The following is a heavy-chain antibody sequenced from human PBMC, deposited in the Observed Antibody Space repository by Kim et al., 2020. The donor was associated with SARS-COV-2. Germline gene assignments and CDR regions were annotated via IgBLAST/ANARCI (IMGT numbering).Heavy chain of an antibody. V-gene: IGHV6-1*01. CDR3: ARGGWQWLAHFDY. Sequence: YSISVKSRITINPDTSTNQFSLQLNAVTPEDTAVYYCARGGWQWLAHFDYWGQGTLVTVSS. J-gene: IGHJ4*02. D-gene: IGHD6-19*01.